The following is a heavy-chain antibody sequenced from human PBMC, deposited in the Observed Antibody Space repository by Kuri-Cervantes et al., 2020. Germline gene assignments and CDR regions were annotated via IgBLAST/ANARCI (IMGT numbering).Heavy chain of an antibody. D-gene: IGHD3-10*01. J-gene: IGHJ4*02. Sequence: ASVKVSCKASGYSFTGYYVHWVRQAPGQGLEWMGWINPHSGGTNYAQKFQGRVTITRDTSASTAYMELSSLRSEDTAVYYCARPRGVEGRENYFDYWGQGTLVTVSS. CDR1: GYSFTGYY. CDR2: INPHSGGT. CDR3: ARPRGVEGRENYFDY. V-gene: IGHV1-2*02.